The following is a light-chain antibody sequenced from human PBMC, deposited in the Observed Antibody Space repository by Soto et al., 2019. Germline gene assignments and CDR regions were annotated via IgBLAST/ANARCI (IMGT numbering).Light chain of an antibody. V-gene: IGLV2-11*01. J-gene: IGLJ1*01. Sequence: QSALTQPRSVSGSPGQSVTFSCTGTSSDVGGYNFVSWYQQHPGKAPKFMIYDVTKRPSGVPDRFSGSKSGNTASLTISGLQAEDEADYYCCSYVGSYTSYVFGTGTKLTVL. CDR1: SSDVGGYNF. CDR3: CSYVGSYTSYV. CDR2: DVT.